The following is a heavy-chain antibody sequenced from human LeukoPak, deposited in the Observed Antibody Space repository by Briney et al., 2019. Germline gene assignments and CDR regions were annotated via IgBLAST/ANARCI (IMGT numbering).Heavy chain of an antibody. CDR3: ARDLGGSYWEGGY. CDR2: ISSSGSTI. Sequence: GGYLRLSCAASGFTFSSYEMNWVRQAPGKGLEWVSYISSSGSTIYYADSVKGRFTISRDNAKNSLYLQMNSLRAEDTAVYYCARDLGGSYWEGGYWGQGTLVTVSS. D-gene: IGHD1-26*01. V-gene: IGHV3-48*03. J-gene: IGHJ4*02. CDR1: GFTFSSYE.